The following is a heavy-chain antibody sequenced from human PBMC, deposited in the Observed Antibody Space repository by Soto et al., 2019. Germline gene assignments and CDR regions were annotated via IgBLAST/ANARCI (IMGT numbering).Heavy chain of an antibody. V-gene: IGHV3-30-3*01. CDR1: GFTFSSYA. CDR3: AREARYGSGSYYLAFDY. J-gene: IGHJ4*02. Sequence: GGSLRLSCAASGFTFSSYAMHWVRQAPGKGLEWVAAISYDGSNKYYADSVKGRFTISRDNSKNTLYLQMNSLRAEDTAVYYCAREARYGSGSYYLAFDYWGQGTLVTVSS. CDR2: ISYDGSNK. D-gene: IGHD3-10*01.